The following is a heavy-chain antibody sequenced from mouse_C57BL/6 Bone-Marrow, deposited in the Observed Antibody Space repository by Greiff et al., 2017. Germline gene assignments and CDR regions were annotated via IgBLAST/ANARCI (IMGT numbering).Heavy chain of an antibody. CDR1: GYTFTSYW. CDR2: IYPGNSDT. Sequence: EVQLQQSGTVLARPGASVKMSCKTSGYTFTSYWMHWVKQRPGQGLEWIGAIYPGNSDTSYTQKFKGKAKLTAVTSASSAYLELSSLTNQDSAVYDGTKWAPYSPGDYWGQGTSVTVSS. V-gene: IGHV1-5*01. J-gene: IGHJ4*01. D-gene: IGHD2-12*01. CDR3: TKWAPYSPGDY.